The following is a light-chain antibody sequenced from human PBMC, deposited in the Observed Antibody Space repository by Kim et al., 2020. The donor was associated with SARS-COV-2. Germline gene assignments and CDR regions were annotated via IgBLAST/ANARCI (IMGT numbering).Light chain of an antibody. CDR3: GTWDSSLSAGV. CDR1: SSNIENNY. Sequence: GQKVPISCSGSSSNIENNYVSWYQQLPGTAPKLLIYDTDKRPSGIPDRFSGSKSGTSATLGITGLQTGDEADYYCGTWDSSLSAGVFGGGTKVTVL. CDR2: DTD. V-gene: IGLV1-51*01. J-gene: IGLJ3*02.